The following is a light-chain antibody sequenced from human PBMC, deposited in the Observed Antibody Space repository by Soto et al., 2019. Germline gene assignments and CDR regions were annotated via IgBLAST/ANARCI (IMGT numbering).Light chain of an antibody. V-gene: IGKV1-39*01. Sequence: DIQMTQSPSSLSASVGDRVTITCRASQSISTYLHWYQQKEGKAPELLVYAASNLQSGFPSRFSGSGSGTDFTLTVNSLQAEDFATYYSQQGFCTQWTFGQGTKVDIK. CDR1: QSISTY. CDR3: QQGFCTQWT. CDR2: AAS. J-gene: IGKJ1*01.